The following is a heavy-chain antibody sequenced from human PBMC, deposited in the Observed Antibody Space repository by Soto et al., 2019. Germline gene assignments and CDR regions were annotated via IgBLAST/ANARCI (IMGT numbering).Heavy chain of an antibody. J-gene: IGHJ6*02. CDR3: AGGRIVVAGSSAYYSMDV. V-gene: IGHV1-69*01. Sequence: QVHLLLQSGAEVKKPGSSVKVACKASGGNPSNSAISWVRQAPGQGLEWMGGIIPVFGIISHAQNFQGRVTITEDESTSTADMELSSLRSEDTAVYFCAGGRIVVAGSSAYYSMDVWGQGTTVTVSS. CDR1: GGNPSNSA. CDR2: IIPVFGII. D-gene: IGHD6-19*01.